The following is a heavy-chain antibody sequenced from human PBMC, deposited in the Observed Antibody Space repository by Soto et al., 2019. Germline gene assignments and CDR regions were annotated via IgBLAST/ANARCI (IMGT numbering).Heavy chain of an antibody. D-gene: IGHD3-16*01. V-gene: IGHV4-59*08. J-gene: IGHJ6*03. CDR2: IYYSGST. CDR3: ARHPQGDYYYYMDV. CDR1: GGTISSYY. Sequence: NPSETLSLTCTVSGGTISSYYWSWIRQPPGKGLEWIGYIYYSGSTNYNPSLKSRVTISVDTSKNQFSLKLSSVTAADTAVYYCARHPQGDYYYYMDVWGKGTTVTVSS.